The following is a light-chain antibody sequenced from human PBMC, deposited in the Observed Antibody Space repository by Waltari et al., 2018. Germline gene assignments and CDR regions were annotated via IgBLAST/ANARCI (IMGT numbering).Light chain of an antibody. J-gene: IGLJ2*01. Sequence: QSVLTQPPSASGTPGQRVTISCSGSYSHVGANVVNWYQHLPGTAPKLLIYRNDRRPSGVPDRFSASKSGTSASLAISGLRPEDEADYYCASWDDSLNGRWVFGGGTKLTVL. CDR2: RND. V-gene: IGLV1-44*01. CDR3: ASWDDSLNGRWV. CDR1: YSHVGANV.